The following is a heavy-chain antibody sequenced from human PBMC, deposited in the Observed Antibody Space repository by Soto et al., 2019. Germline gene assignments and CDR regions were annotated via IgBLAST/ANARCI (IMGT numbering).Heavy chain of an antibody. V-gene: IGHV3-23*01. Sequence: EVQLLESGGGWVQPGGSLRLSCAASGFTFSSYAMSWVRQAPGKGLEWVSAISGSGGGTYYATSVKGRFTISRDNSKKTLYLQMNSLRAEDTAGYYCAKAPVAVAGTFDYWGPGTLVTVSS. D-gene: IGHD6-19*01. CDR3: AKAPVAVAGTFDY. CDR1: GFTFSSYA. CDR2: ISGSGGGT. J-gene: IGHJ4*02.